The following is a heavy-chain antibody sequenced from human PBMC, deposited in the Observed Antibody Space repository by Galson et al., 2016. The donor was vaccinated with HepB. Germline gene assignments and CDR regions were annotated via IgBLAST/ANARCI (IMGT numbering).Heavy chain of an antibody. CDR2: ISYDGSKK. J-gene: IGHJ6*02. CDR1: GFMFSTYA. Sequence: SLRLSCAGSGFMFSTYAMHWVRQAPGKGLDWVAVISYDGSKKFYGDSVKGRFTISRDNFKNTLFLQMNSLRAEDTAVYYCTRGPPYEDYWSGYYGMDFWGQGTTLIGSS. D-gene: IGHD3-3*01. V-gene: IGHV3-30*04. CDR3: TRGPPYEDYWSGYYGMDF.